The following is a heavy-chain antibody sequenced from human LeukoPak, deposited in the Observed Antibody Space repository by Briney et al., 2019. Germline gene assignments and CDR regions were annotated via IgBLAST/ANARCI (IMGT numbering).Heavy chain of an antibody. CDR1: GFTVSSNY. V-gene: IGHV3-53*01. D-gene: IGHD4-11*01. Sequence: PGGSLRLSCAASGFTVSSNYMSWVRQAPGKGLEWVSVIYSGGSTYYADSVKGRFTISRDNSKNTLYLQMNSLRAEDTAVYYCAKVVEAPGYLQGGFDPWGQGTLVTVSS. J-gene: IGHJ5*02. CDR2: IYSGGST. CDR3: AKVVEAPGYLQGGFDP.